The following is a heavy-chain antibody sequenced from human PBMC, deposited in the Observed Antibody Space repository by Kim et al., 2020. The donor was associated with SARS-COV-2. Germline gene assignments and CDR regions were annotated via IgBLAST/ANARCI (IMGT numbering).Heavy chain of an antibody. J-gene: IGHJ6*02. CDR1: GFTFSSYG. V-gene: IGHV3-33*05. D-gene: IGHD4-17*01. CDR2: ISYDGSNK. CDR3: ARGATVTPRYYYYGMDV. Sequence: GGSLRLSCAASGFTFSSYGMHWVRQAPGKGLEWVAVISYDGSNKYYADSVKGRFTISRDNSKNTLYLQMNSLRAEDTAVYYCARGATVTPRYYYYGMDVWGQGTTVPVSS.